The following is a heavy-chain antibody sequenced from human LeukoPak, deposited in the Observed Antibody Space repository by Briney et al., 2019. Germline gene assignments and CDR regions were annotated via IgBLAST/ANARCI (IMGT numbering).Heavy chain of an antibody. CDR2: IYYSGNS. CDR1: GGSISGDGQY. D-gene: IGHD2-8*01. V-gene: IGHV4-31*03. Sequence: SETLSLTCTVSGGSISGDGQYWSWIRQHPGKGLEWIGYIYYSGNSYYNPSLKRRVTISADTSENQFSLQLNSVTAADTAVYYCARVIVSYRYDANWFDPWGQGTLVTVSS. J-gene: IGHJ5*02. CDR3: ARVIVSYRYDANWFDP.